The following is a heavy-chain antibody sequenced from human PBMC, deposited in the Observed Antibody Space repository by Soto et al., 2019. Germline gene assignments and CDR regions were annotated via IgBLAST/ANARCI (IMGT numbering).Heavy chain of an antibody. CDR2: IYHSGSS. CDR3: ARTESGTFDP. V-gene: IGHV4-59*12. CDR1: GCSISSYY. D-gene: IGHD1-7*01. J-gene: IGHJ5*02. Sequence: SETLSLTCTVSGCSISSYYWSWIRQPPGKGLEWIGYIYHSGSSNYNPSLKSRVTILLDTSKNQFSLKLSSVTAADTAVYYCARTESGTFDPWGQGTLVTVSS.